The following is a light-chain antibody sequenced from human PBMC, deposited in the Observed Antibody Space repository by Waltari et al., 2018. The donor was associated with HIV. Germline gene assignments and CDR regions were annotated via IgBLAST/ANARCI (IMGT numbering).Light chain of an antibody. J-gene: IGLJ2*01. CDR2: GHR. CDR1: SSNIGAGYD. CDR3: QSYDSDLSSWF. Sequence: QSVLTQSPSVSGAPGQRVTISCTGSSSNIGAGYDVRWCHQLPGTAHQLLIYGHRNRPSGVPDRFAASKFGASASLAITALRAEDDATYYCQSYDSDLSSWFFGGGTKLTVL. V-gene: IGLV1-40*01.